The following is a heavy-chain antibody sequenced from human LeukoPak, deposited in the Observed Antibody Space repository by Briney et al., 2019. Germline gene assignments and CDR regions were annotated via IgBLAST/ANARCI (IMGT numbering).Heavy chain of an antibody. CDR1: GFSFSSHG. Sequence: GESLKISCAASGFSFSSHGMHWVRQAPGTGLELDADIWYDGINKAYADSVKGRFTITRENYKTTPYLQMNSLRAEDTAVDYCARDQRGFSYSKYYFDYWGQGTLVTVSS. J-gene: IGHJ4*02. D-gene: IGHD5-18*01. CDR3: ARDQRGFSYSKYYFDY. V-gene: IGHV3-33*01. CDR2: IWYDGINK.